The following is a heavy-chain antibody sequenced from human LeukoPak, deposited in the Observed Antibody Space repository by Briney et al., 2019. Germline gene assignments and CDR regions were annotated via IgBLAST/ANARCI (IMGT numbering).Heavy chain of an antibody. D-gene: IGHD3-3*01. J-gene: IGHJ6*02. CDR1: GGSFSGYY. V-gene: IGHV4-34*01. Sequence: PSETLSLTCAVYGGSFSGYYWSWIRQPPGKGLEWIGEINHSGSTNYNPSLKSRVTISVDTSKNQFSLKLSSVTAADTAVYYCATSPPNYDFWSGYFSGAYYYYGMDVWGQGTTVTVSS. CDR3: ATSPPNYDFWSGYFSGAYYYYGMDV. CDR2: INHSGST.